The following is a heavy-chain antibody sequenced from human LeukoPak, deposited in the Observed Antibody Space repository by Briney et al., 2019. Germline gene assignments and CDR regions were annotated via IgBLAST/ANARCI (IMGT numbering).Heavy chain of an antibody. CDR2: IYTSGST. CDR3: ARGGSWEIPYYFHY. V-gene: IGHV4-61*09. CDR1: GGSISSGTYY. D-gene: IGHD1-26*01. Sequence: TSETLSLTCTVSGGSISSGTYYWSWIRQPAGKGLEWIGHIYTSGSTNYNPSLKSRATISVDTSKNQFSLKLSSVTAADTAVYYCARGGSWEIPYYFHYWGQGTLVTVSS. J-gene: IGHJ4*02.